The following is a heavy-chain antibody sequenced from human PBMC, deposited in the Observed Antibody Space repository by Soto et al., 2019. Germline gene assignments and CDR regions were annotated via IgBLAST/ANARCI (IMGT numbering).Heavy chain of an antibody. V-gene: IGHV1-24*01. CDR3: AAGGTRWLHSPFDY. Sequence: QVQLVQSGAEVKKPGASVKVTCKVSGHTLSELSMHWVRQAPGKGLEWMGGFDPEDGETISAQEFQGRVTMTEDTSTDSTYMELISLRSEDTAVYYCAAGGTRWLHSPFDYWGQGTLVTISS. CDR1: GHTLSELS. CDR2: FDPEDGET. J-gene: IGHJ4*02. D-gene: IGHD1-1*01.